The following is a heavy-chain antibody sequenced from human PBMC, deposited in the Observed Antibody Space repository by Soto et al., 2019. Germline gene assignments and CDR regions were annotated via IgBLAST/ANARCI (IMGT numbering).Heavy chain of an antibody. J-gene: IGHJ6*02. CDR1: GYTFTSYG. D-gene: IGHD3-10*01. CDR3: ASSYYGSGTPYYYGMDV. CDR2: ISAYNGNT. Sequence: QVQLVQGGAEVKKPGASVKVSCKASGYTFTSYGISWVRQAPGQGLEWMGWISAYNGNTNYAQKLQGRVTMTTDTSTSTAYMELRSLRSDDTAVYYCASSYYGSGTPYYYGMDVWGQGTTVTVSS. V-gene: IGHV1-18*01.